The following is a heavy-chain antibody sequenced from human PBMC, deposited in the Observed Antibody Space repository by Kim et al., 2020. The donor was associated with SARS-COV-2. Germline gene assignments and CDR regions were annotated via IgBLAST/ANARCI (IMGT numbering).Heavy chain of an antibody. CDR2: FDPSDSYT. Sequence: GESLKISCKGSGYTFTNYWINWVRQMPGKGLEWMGRFDPSDSYTNYSPSFQGHVTLSADKSITTAYLQWSSLKASDTAVYYCARHPTSPYSSSLYTMDVWGQGTMVTVSS. D-gene: IGHD6-13*01. CDR1: GYTFTNYW. J-gene: IGHJ6*02. CDR3: ARHPTSPYSSSLYTMDV. V-gene: IGHV5-10-1*01.